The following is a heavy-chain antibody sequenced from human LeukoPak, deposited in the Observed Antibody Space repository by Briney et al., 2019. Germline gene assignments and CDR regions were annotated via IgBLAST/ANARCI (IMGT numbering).Heavy chain of an antibody. Sequence: SETLSLTCTVSGGSISSYYWSWIRQPPGKGLEWIGYIYYSGSTNHNPSLKSRVTISVDTSKNQFSLKLSSVTAADTAVYYCARGGHSSDYYFIDYWGQGTLVTVSS. J-gene: IGHJ4*02. V-gene: IGHV4-59*01. D-gene: IGHD3-22*01. CDR3: ARGGHSSDYYFIDY. CDR1: GGSISSYY. CDR2: IYYSGST.